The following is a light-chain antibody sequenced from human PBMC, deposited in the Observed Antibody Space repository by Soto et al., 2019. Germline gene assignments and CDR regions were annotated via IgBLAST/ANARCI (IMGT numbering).Light chain of an antibody. V-gene: IGKV3-15*01. CDR3: QQYNNWPPLT. Sequence: EVLMTQSPATLSVSPGERATLSCRPSQSVGSKLAWYQQKPAQAPRLLIFVAFTRATGIPARFSGSGSGTEFTLFISSLQSEDFAVYYCQQYNNWPPLTFGGGTKVEI. J-gene: IGKJ4*01. CDR1: QSVGSK. CDR2: VAF.